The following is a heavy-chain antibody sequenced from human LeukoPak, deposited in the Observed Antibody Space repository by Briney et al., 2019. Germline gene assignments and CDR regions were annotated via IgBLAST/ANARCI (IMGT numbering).Heavy chain of an antibody. V-gene: IGHV4-59*01. J-gene: IGHJ3*02. CDR1: GGSISSYY. Sequence: SETLSLTCTVSGGSISSYYWSWIRQPPGKGLEWIGYIYYSGSTNYNPSLKSRVTISVDTSKNQFSLKLSSVTAADTAVYYCARIDYYDSSGYSSFAFDIWGQGTMVTVSS. CDR2: IYYSGST. CDR3: ARIDYYDSSGYSSFAFDI. D-gene: IGHD3-22*01.